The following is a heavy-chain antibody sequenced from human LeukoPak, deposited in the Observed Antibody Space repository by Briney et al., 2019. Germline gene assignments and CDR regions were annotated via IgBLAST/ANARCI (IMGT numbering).Heavy chain of an antibody. Sequence: GGSLRLSCAASGFTFSSYSMNWVRQAPGKGLEWVSSISSSSSYIYYADSVKGRFTISRDNAKNSLYLQMNSLRAEDTAVYYCARGGRSDAFDIWGQETMVTVSS. J-gene: IGHJ3*02. CDR2: ISSSSSYI. CDR1: GFTFSSYS. V-gene: IGHV3-21*01. CDR3: ARGGRSDAFDI.